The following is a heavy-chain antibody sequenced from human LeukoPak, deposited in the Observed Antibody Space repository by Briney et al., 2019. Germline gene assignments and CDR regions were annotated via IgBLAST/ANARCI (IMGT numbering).Heavy chain of an antibody. V-gene: IGHV3-23*01. CDR1: GFTFSSCA. CDR3: ARSSGSYTRLDY. Sequence: GGSLRLSCAASGFTFSSCAMSWVRQAPGKGLEWVSAISGSGVTTYYADSVKGRFTISRDNSKNTLHLQMNSLRVEDTAVYYCARSSGSYTRLDYWGQGTLVTVSS. J-gene: IGHJ4*02. D-gene: IGHD3-10*01. CDR2: ISGSGVTT.